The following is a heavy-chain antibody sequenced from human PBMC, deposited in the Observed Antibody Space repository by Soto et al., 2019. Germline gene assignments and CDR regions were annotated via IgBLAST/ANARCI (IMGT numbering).Heavy chain of an antibody. Sequence: GGSLRLSCAASAFTFSRYAMHWARRAPGKGLEYVSAIRSNGGTTYYTNSVKGRFTISRDNSKNTLYLQMGSLRSEDMDVYYCARWWEGRYYNVWGQGT. CDR3: ARWWEGRYYNV. CDR1: AFTFSRYA. D-gene: IGHD3-10*01. J-gene: IGHJ4*02. CDR2: IRSNGGTT. V-gene: IGHV3-64*01.